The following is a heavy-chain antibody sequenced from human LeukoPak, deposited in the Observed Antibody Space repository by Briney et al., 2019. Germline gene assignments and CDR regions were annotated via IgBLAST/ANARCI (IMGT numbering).Heavy chain of an antibody. CDR2: INHSGST. D-gene: IGHD3-3*01. CDR3: ARGRVKDFWSGYWAYFDY. J-gene: IGHJ4*02. V-gene: IGHV4-34*01. Sequence: PSETLSLTCSVYGGSFSGYCWSWIRQPPGKGLEWIGEINHSGSTNYNPSLKSRVTISVDTSKNQYSLKLSSVTAADTAVYYCARGRVKDFWSGYWAYFDYWGQGTLVTLSS. CDR1: GGSFSGYC.